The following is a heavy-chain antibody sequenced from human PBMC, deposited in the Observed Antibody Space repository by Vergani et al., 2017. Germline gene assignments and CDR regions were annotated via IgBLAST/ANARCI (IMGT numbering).Heavy chain of an antibody. CDR1: GFSLNTRGVS. Sequence: QITLKESGPTLVKPTQTLTLTCTFSGFSLNTRGVSVAWIRQPPGKALDWLALIYWNDDQHYSPSLNNRVTITKDTSKNQVVITMTNMDYVDTGTYFCVYMNTVCGTTGCFYPFYYYYYMDVWGKGTTVTVSS. V-gene: IGHV2-5*04. J-gene: IGHJ6*03. CDR3: VYMNTVCGTTGCFYPFYYYYYMDV. D-gene: IGHD1-7*01. CDR2: IYWNDDQ.